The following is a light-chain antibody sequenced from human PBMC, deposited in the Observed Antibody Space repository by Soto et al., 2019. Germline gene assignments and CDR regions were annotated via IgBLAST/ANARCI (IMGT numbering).Light chain of an antibody. Sequence: DIQLTQSPASLSASVGDRVTITCRASQGISSYLAWYQQKPGKATKLLIYLASTLQSGVPSRFSGSGSGTDFSLTISSLQPEDVATYYCQYLNSFPLRFGGGTKVEIK. CDR1: QGISSY. J-gene: IGKJ4*01. V-gene: IGKV1-9*01. CDR2: LAS. CDR3: QYLNSFPLR.